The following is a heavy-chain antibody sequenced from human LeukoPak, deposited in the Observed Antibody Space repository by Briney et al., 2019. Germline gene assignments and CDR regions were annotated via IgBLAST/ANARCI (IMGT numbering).Heavy chain of an antibody. Sequence: GALRLSCAASGFTFSSYEMNWVRQAPGKGLEWVSYISSSGSTIYYADSVKGRFTISRDNAKNSLYLQMNSLRAEDTAVYYCARDYSIMDTAMAAYYYYYGMDVWGKGTTVTVSS. V-gene: IGHV3-48*03. CDR2: ISSSGSTI. J-gene: IGHJ6*04. CDR3: ARDYSIMDTAMAAYYYYYGMDV. CDR1: GFTFSSYE. D-gene: IGHD5-18*01.